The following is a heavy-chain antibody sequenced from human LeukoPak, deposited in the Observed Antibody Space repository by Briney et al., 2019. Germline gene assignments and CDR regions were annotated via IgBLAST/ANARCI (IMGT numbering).Heavy chain of an antibody. CDR2: INPNSGGT. CDR3: ARDGSSGY. D-gene: IGHD3-22*01. CDR1: GYTFTGYY. V-gene: IGHV1-2*02. J-gene: IGHJ4*02. Sequence: ASVKVSCKASGYTFTGYYMHWVRQAPGQGLEWMGWINPNSGGTNYARKFQGRVTMTRDTSISTAYMELSRLRSDDTAVYYCARDGSSGYWGQGTLVTVSS.